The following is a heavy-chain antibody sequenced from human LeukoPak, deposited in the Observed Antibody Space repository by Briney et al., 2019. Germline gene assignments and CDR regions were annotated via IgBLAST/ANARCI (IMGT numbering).Heavy chain of an antibody. J-gene: IGHJ6*02. CDR1: GGTFSSYA. Sequence: ASVKVSCEASGGTFSSYAISWVRQATGQGLEWMGWMNPNSGNTGYAQKFQGRVTMTRNTSISTAYMELSSLRSEDTAVYYCAYQLLYGADYYGMDVWGQGTTVTVSS. V-gene: IGHV1-8*02. D-gene: IGHD2-2*02. CDR2: MNPNSGNT. CDR3: AYQLLYGADYYGMDV.